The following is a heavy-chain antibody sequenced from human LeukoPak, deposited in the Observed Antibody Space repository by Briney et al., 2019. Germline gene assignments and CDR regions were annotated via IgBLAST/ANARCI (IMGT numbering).Heavy chain of an antibody. CDR3: ALGEDVIVVVVAAKEDAFDI. CDR2: INPNSGGT. V-gene: IGHV1-2*06. CDR1: GYTFTGYY. J-gene: IGHJ3*02. Sequence: ASVKVSCKASGYTFTGYYMHWVRQAPGPGLEWMGRINPNSGGTNYSQKFQGRVTMTRDTSISTAYMELSRLRSDDTAVYYCALGEDVIVVVVAAKEDAFDIWGQGTMVTVSS. D-gene: IGHD2-15*01.